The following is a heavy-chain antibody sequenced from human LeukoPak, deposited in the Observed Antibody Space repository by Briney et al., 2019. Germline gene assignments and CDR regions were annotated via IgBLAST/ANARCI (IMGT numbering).Heavy chain of an antibody. J-gene: IGHJ6*02. CDR1: GFTFSDCA. CDR2: ICSDGNK. CDR3: AKDLHYYAAMDV. Sequence: GGSLRLSCAASGFTFSDCAMTWVRQAPGKGLEWVSSICSDGNKHYSESVRGRFAISRDNSKNTLFLKMSSLRAEDTALYYCAKDLHYYAAMDVWGQGTTVTVSS. D-gene: IGHD3-10*01. V-gene: IGHV3-23*05.